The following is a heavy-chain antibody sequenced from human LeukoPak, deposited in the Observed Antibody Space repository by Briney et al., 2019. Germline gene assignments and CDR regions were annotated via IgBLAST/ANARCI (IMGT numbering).Heavy chain of an antibody. CDR3: AKTGGYSYGYAFDI. V-gene: IGHV4-59*01. D-gene: IGHD5-18*01. CDR2: IYYTGST. J-gene: IGHJ3*02. Sequence: SETLSLTCTVSGGSISSSYWSWIRQPPGKGLEWIGYIYYTGSTSFNPPLKSRVTMSVDTSKNQFSLKLSSVTAADTAVYYCAKTGGYSYGYAFDIWGQGTLVTVSS. CDR1: GGSISSSY.